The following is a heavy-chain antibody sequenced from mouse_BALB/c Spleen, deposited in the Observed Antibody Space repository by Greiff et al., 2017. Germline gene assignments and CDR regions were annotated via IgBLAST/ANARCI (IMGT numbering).Heavy chain of an antibody. D-gene: IGHD2-4*01. CDR3: AYYDYSFAY. V-gene: IGHV14-3*02. Sequence: EVQVVESGAELVKPGASVKLSCTASGFNIKDTYMHWVKQRPEQGLEWIGRIDPANGNTKYDPKFQGKATITADTSSNTAYLQLSSLTSEDTAVYYCAYYDYSFAYWGQGTLVTVSA. CDR2: IDPANGNT. CDR1: GFNIKDTY. J-gene: IGHJ3*01.